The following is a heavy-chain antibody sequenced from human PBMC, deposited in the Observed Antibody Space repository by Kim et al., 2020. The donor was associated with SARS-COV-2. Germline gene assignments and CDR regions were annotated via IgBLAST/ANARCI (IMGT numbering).Heavy chain of an antibody. V-gene: IGHV1-46*01. CDR3: VRDLSGAWTFDY. D-gene: IGHD2-21*02. CDR1: GYTFTSNH. CDR2: ITPSGGIT. J-gene: IGHJ4*02. Sequence: ASVKVSCKASGYTFTSNHMHWVRQAPGQGLEWMAMITPSGGITHYAQTFQGRLTLTTDTSTSTVYMELSSLRSEDTAVYFCVRDLSGAWTFDYWGQGTLVTVSS.